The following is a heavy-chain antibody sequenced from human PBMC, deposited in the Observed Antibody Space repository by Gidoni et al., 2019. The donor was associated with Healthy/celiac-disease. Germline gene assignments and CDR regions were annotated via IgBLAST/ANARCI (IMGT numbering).Heavy chain of an antibody. V-gene: IGHV3-30*18. CDR1: GFTFSSYG. D-gene: IGHD2-2*01. CDR2: ISYDGSNK. Sequence: QVQLVESGGGVVQPGRSMRSSCAASGFTFSSYGMTWVRQAPGKGLEWVAVISYDGSNKYYADSVKGRFTISRDNSKNTLYLQMNSLRAEDTAVYYCAKDQRHVVRSTGPTPKFDPWGQGTLVTVSS. CDR3: AKDQRHVVRSTGPTPKFDP. J-gene: IGHJ5*02.